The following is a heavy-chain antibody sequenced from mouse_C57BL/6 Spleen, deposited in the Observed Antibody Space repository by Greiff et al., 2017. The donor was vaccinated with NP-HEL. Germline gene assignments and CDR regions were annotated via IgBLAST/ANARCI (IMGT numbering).Heavy chain of an antibody. CDR2: IDPSDSYT. V-gene: IGHV1-50*01. D-gene: IGHD2-2*01. CDR1: GYTFTSYW. CDR3: ARERLRRKAMDY. Sequence: QVQLKQPGAELVKPGASVKLSCKASGYTFTSYWMQWVKQRPGQGLEWIGEIDPSDSYTNYNQQFKGKATLTVDTSSSTAYMQLSSLTSEDSAVYYCARERLRRKAMDYWGQGTSVTVSS. J-gene: IGHJ4*01.